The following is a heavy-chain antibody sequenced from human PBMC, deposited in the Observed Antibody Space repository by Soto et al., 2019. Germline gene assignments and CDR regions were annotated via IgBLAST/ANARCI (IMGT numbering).Heavy chain of an antibody. CDR1: GFPFSGSA. J-gene: IGHJ1*01. CDR3: TYEGCGGDCYHLQH. Sequence: GGSLSLSCAASGFPFSGSAMHWVRQASGKGPEWVGRIRSKANSYATAYAASVKGRFTISRDDSKNTAYLQMNSLKTEDTAVYYCTYEGCGGDCYHLQHWGQGTLVTVSS. V-gene: IGHV3-73*01. D-gene: IGHD2-21*02. CDR2: IRSKANSYAT.